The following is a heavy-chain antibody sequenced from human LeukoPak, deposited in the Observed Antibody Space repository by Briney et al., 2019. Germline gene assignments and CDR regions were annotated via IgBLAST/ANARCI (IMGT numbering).Heavy chain of an antibody. Sequence: PGGSLRLSCAASGFTVSSDYISWVRQAPGKGLEWVSFIYSGGSTNYADSVRARFTISRDNSKNTVYLQMNSLRVEGTAVYYCARATLDNWGQGTLVTVPS. V-gene: IGHV3-53*01. J-gene: IGHJ4*02. CDR3: ARATLDN. CDR2: IYSGGST. CDR1: GFTVSSDY.